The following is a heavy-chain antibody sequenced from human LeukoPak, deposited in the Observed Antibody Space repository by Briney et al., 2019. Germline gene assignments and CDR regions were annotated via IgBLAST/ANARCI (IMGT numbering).Heavy chain of an antibody. Sequence: ASVKVSCKASGYTFTSYGISWVRQAPGQGLEWMGWISAYNGNTNYAQKLQGRVTMTTDTSTSTAYMELRSLRSDDTAVYYCARDLVVPAAIPRYYYYMDVWGKGTTVTVSS. J-gene: IGHJ6*03. CDR3: ARDLVVPAAIPRYYYYMDV. CDR2: ISAYNGNT. CDR1: GYTFTSYG. V-gene: IGHV1-18*01. D-gene: IGHD2-2*01.